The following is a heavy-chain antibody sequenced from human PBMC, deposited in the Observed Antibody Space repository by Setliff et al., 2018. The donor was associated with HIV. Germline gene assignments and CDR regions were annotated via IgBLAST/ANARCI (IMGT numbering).Heavy chain of an antibody. D-gene: IGHD1-26*01. CDR2: IIPMFGTT. CDR1: GGTFSYYA. J-gene: IGHJ6*03. CDR3: ARDRWEPLPGMSYYYYYMDV. V-gene: IGHV1-69*13. Sequence: ASVKVSCKASGGTFSYYAISWVRQAPGQGLEWMGGIIPMFGTTNYAQKFQGRVTITADESTSTAYMELRSLRSEDTAVYYCARDRWEPLPGMSYYYYYMDVWGKGTTGTVSS.